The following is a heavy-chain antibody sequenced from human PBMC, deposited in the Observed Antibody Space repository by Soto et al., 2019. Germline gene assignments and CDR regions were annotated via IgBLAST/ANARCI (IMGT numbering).Heavy chain of an antibody. Sequence: QVQLVQSGAEVKKPGASVKVSCKASGYTFTSYDINWVRQATGQGLEWMGWMNPNSGNTGYAQKFQGRVTMTRNTSISTAYMELSILSSEDTAVYYCARSQVNWLSYYYYYMDVWGKGTTVTVSS. CDR3: ARSQVNWLSYYYYYMDV. CDR2: MNPNSGNT. V-gene: IGHV1-8*01. D-gene: IGHD3-9*01. CDR1: GYTFTSYD. J-gene: IGHJ6*03.